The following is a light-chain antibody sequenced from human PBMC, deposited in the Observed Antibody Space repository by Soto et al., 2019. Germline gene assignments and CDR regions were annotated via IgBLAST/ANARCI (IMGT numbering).Light chain of an antibody. CDR1: QSVSSD. Sequence: EIVMTQSPAPLSVSPGERATLSCRASQSVSSDYVAWYQQKPGQTPRLLIYGASTRATGIPARFSGSGSGTEFTLTISSLQSEYFAVYYCQQYNNWWTFGQGTKVDIK. CDR2: GAS. J-gene: IGKJ1*01. V-gene: IGKV3-15*01. CDR3: QQYNNWWT.